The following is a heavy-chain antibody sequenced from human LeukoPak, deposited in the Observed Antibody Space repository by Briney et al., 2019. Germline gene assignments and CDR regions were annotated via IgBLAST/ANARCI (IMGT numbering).Heavy chain of an antibody. CDR3: AKDNLGSGWYFSDAFDI. CDR2: ISGSGGST. CDR1: GFTLSSYA. V-gene: IGHV3-23*01. J-gene: IGHJ3*02. D-gene: IGHD6-19*01. Sequence: HPGGSLRLSCAASGFTLSSYAMSWVRQAPGKGLEWVSAISGSGGSTYYADSVKGRFTISRDNSKNTLYLQMNSLRAEDTAVYYCAKDNLGSGWYFSDAFDIWGQGTMVTVSS.